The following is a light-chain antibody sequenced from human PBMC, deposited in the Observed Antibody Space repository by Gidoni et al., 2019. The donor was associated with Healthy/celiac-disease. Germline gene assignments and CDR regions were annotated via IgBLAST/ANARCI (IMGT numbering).Light chain of an antibody. CDR2: DAS. Sequence: DIQMTQSPSSLSASVGDRVTITCPASQDISNYLNWYQQKPGKAPKLLIYDASNLETGVPSRFSGSGSGTDFTFTISSLQPEDIATYYCQRGFTFGPGTKVDIK. CDR1: QDISNY. V-gene: IGKV1-33*01. J-gene: IGKJ3*01. CDR3: QRGFT.